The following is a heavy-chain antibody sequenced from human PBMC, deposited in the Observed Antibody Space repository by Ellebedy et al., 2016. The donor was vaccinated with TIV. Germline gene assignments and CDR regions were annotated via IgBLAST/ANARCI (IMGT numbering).Heavy chain of an antibody. Sequence: MPSETLSLTCTVSGASITSSGYYWGWIRQPPGKGLEWIGEINHSGSTNYNPSIKSRVTISVDTSKNQFSLKLSSVTAADTAVYYCARGRRFFNYYGMDVWGQGTTVTVSS. J-gene: IGHJ6*02. CDR1: GASITSSGYY. V-gene: IGHV4-39*07. CDR3: ARGRRFFNYYGMDV. D-gene: IGHD3-3*01. CDR2: INHSGST.